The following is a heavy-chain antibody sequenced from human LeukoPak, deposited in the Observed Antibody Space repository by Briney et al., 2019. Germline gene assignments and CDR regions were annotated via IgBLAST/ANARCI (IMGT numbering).Heavy chain of an antibody. CDR1: GFSFSSYA. D-gene: IGHD3-22*01. Sequence: PGGSLRLSCAASGFSFSSYAITWVRQAPGKGLEWVSAVSGTGDRTYYADSVKGRFTISRDNSKNTMYLQMNSLRAEDTAVYYCAKARLVTMVVVRDALDIWGQGTMVTVSS. CDR2: VSGTGDRT. V-gene: IGHV3-23*01. J-gene: IGHJ3*02. CDR3: AKARLVTMVVVRDALDI.